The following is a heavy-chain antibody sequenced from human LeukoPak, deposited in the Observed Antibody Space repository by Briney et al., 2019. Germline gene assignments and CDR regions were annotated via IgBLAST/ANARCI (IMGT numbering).Heavy chain of an antibody. J-gene: IGHJ4*02. Sequence: HPGGSLRLSCAASGFTFSSYGMHWVRQAPGKGLEWVAAISYDGSNKYYADSVKGRFTISRDNAKNLLSLQMNSLRAEDTAFYYCARSVGASWTLTYYFDNWGQGTLVTVSS. D-gene: IGHD1-26*01. V-gene: IGHV3-30*03. CDR3: ARSVGASWTLTYYFDN. CDR1: GFTFSSYG. CDR2: ISYDGSNK.